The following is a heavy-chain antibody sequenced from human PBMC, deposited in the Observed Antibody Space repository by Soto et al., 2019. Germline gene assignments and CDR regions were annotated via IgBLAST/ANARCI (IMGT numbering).Heavy chain of an antibody. CDR1: GYTFTSYA. CDR3: ARVNGGRDDAFDI. J-gene: IGHJ3*02. CDR2: INAGNGNT. D-gene: IGHD1-1*01. Sequence: ASVKVSCKASGYTFTSYAMHWVRQAPGQRLEWMGWINAGNGNTKYSQKFQGRVTITRDTSASTAYMDLSSLRSEDTAVYYCARVNGGRDDAFDIWGQGTMVTVSS. V-gene: IGHV1-3*01.